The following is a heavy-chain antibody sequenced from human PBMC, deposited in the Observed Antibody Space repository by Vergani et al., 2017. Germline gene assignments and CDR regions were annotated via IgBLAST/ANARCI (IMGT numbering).Heavy chain of an antibody. CDR2: IDHTGRP. J-gene: IGHJ6*03. V-gene: IGHV4-34*01. CDR3: ARVNTETNGHLYYYYYMDV. CDR1: GGSFTSYH. Sequence: QVQLQQWGGGLLKPSETLSLACVVNGGSFTSYHWTWIRQPPGEGLEWVGDIDHTGRPDYNPSLKSRLTMSVDKSRNQFSLTLNSVTATDTAIYFCARVNTETNGHLYYYYYMDVWGQETAVTVS. D-gene: IGHD4-11*01.